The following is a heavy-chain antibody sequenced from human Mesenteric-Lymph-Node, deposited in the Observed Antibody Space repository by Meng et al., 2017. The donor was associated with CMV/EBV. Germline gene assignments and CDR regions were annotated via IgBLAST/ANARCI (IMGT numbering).Heavy chain of an antibody. J-gene: IGHJ4*02. CDR3: ARGELYYFGSSGYYEDC. CDR2: ISYDGSNN. D-gene: IGHD3-22*01. CDR1: FTFSSYA. Sequence: FTFSSYAMDWVRQAPGKGLEWVATISYDGSNNYYTDSVKGRFSISRDNSKNTVSLQMSSLRAEDTAIYYCARGELYYFGSSGYYEDCWGQGTLVIVSS. V-gene: IGHV3-30*04.